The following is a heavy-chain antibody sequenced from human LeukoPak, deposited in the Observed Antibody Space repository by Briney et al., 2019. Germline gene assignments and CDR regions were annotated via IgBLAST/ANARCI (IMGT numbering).Heavy chain of an antibody. CDR2: ISSDGSNK. V-gene: IGHV3-30*03. CDR1: GFTFSSYG. Sequence: GGSLRLSCAASGFTFSSYGVHWVRQAPGKGLEWVAVISSDGSNKYYADSVKGRFTISRDNSKNTLYLQMNSLRAEGTAVYYCATGTYYYDSSDYYGAFDIWGQGTMVTVSS. D-gene: IGHD3-22*01. J-gene: IGHJ3*02. CDR3: ATGTYYYDSSDYYGAFDI.